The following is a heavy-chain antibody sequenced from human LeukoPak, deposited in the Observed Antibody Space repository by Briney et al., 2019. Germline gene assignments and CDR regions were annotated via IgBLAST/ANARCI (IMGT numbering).Heavy chain of an antibody. CDR3: ARWTTTYLDY. CDR2: INPSGGST. V-gene: IGHV1-46*01. CDR1: GYTFTNYY. D-gene: IGHD4-11*01. Sequence: ASVKVSCKASGYTFTNYYIHWVRQAPGQGLEWMGIINPSGGSTNFAQKFQGRVTMTTDTSTITVYMELSSMRSEDTAVYYCARWTTTYLDYWGQGTLVTVSS. J-gene: IGHJ4*02.